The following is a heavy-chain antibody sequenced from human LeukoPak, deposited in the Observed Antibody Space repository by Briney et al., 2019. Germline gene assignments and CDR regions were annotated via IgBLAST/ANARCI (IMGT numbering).Heavy chain of an antibody. Sequence: GGSLRLSCAASGFTFSSYAMSWVRQAAGKGLEWVSSISGSGGNTYYAEYVKGRFTISRDNSKNTLYMQMNRLRAEDTAVYYCAKLVTHFDYWGQGTLVTVSS. D-gene: IGHD4-23*01. CDR3: AKLVTHFDY. J-gene: IGHJ4*02. CDR2: ISGSGGNT. CDR1: GFTFSSYA. V-gene: IGHV3-23*01.